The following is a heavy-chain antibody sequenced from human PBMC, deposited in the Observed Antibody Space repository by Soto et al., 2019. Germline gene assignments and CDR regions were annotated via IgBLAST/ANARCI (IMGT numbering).Heavy chain of an antibody. J-gene: IGHJ4*02. V-gene: IGHV3-15*01. CDR3: TAALVWLRPLFDY. D-gene: IGHD5-12*01. Sequence: GGSLRLSCAASGFTFSNAWMSWVRQAPGKGLEWVGRIKSKTDGGTTDYAAPVKGRFTISRDDSKNTLYLQMNSLKTEDTAVYYCTAALVWLRPLFDYWGQGTLVTVSS. CDR2: IKSKTDGGTT. CDR1: GFTFSNAW.